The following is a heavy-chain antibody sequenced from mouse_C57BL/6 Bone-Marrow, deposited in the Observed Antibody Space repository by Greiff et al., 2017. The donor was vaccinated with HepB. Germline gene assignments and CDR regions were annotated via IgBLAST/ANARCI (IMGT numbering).Heavy chain of an antibody. CDR2: LDPENGDT. Sequence: EVKLQESGAELVRPGASVKLSCTASGFNIKDDYMHWVKQRPEQGLEWIGWLDPENGDTEYASKFQGKATITADTSSNTTYLQLRSLTSEDTAVYYYTTSTVVATLDWYFDVWGTGTTVTVSS. V-gene: IGHV14-4*01. D-gene: IGHD1-1*01. CDR1: GFNIKDDY. J-gene: IGHJ1*03. CDR3: TTSTVVATLDWYFDV.